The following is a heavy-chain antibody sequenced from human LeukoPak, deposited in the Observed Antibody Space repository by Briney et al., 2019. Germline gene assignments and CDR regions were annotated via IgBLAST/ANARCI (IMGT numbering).Heavy chain of an antibody. CDR2: IYYSGST. D-gene: IGHD2-2*01. Sequence: SQTLSLTCTVSGGSISSGGYYWSWIRQHPGKGLEWIGYIYYSGSTYYNPSLKSRVTISVDTSKNQFSLKLSSVTAADTAVYYCARETCSSTSCYFIWGQGTLVTVSS. CDR1: GGSISSGGYY. V-gene: IGHV4-31*03. J-gene: IGHJ4*02. CDR3: ARETCSSTSCYFI.